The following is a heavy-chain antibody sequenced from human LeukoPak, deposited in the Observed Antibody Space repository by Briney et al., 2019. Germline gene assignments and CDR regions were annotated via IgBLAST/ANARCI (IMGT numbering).Heavy chain of an antibody. Sequence: GASVKVSCKASGYTFTSYGISWVRQAPGQGLEWMGWISAYNGNTNYAQKLQGRVTMTTDTSTSTAYMELRSLRSDDTAVYYCARALTMYSSGWYTGFYFGYWGQGTLVTVSS. V-gene: IGHV1-18*01. J-gene: IGHJ4*02. CDR2: ISAYNGNT. CDR1: GYTFTSYG. CDR3: ARALTMYSSGWYTGFYFGY. D-gene: IGHD6-19*01.